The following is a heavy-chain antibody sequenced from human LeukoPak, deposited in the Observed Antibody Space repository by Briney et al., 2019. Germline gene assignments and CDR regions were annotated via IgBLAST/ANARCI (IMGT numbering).Heavy chain of an antibody. J-gene: IGHJ4*02. V-gene: IGHV4-59*01. CDR1: GGSISNYF. CDR3: VRHTTSGWYQVVY. CDR2: ITYSGST. D-gene: IGHD6-19*01. Sequence: LETLSLTCTVSGGSISNYFWSWIRQPPGKGLEWIGFITYSGSTDHNPSLKSRVTISVDASKNQFSLKLTSVTAADTAVYYCVRHTTSGWYQVVYWGQGTLVTVPS.